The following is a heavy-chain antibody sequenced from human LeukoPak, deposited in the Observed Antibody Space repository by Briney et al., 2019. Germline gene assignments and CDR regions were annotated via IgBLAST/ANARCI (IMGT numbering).Heavy chain of an antibody. CDR2: ISAYNGNT. Sequence: GASVKVSCKASGYTFTSYGISWVRQAPGQGLEWMGWISAYNGNTNYAQKLQGRVTMTRDTSTSTVYMELSSLRSEDTAVYYCARGYNWNWFDPWGQGTLVTVSS. CDR3: ARGYNWNWFDP. J-gene: IGHJ5*02. V-gene: IGHV1-18*01. D-gene: IGHD1-20*01. CDR1: GYTFTSYG.